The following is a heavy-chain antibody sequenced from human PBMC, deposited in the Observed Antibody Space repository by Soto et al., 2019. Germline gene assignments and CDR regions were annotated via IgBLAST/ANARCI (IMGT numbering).Heavy chain of an antibody. CDR1: GASIRSYS. Sequence: SETLALPCTVSGASIRSYSWRWIRQPPGKGLEWIVYFYYSGNTNFSTSLKSRVTRAVDTSNNQFSLKLSSVTAADTAVYYCARDQEDYCGSGSYWGMDVWGQGTTVTVSS. J-gene: IGHJ6*02. D-gene: IGHD3-10*01. CDR3: ARDQEDYCGSGSYWGMDV. V-gene: IGHV4-59*01. CDR2: FYYSGNT.